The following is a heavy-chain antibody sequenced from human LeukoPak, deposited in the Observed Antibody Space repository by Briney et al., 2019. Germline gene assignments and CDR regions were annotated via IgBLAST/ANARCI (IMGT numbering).Heavy chain of an antibody. CDR2: IYTSGST. D-gene: IGHD2-2*01. CDR3: ARHVRGYRSPLLSGYFDL. J-gene: IGHJ2*01. CDR1: GGSISSYY. Sequence: SETLSLTCTVSGGSISSYYWSWIRQPPGKGLEWIGYIYTSGSTNYNPSLKSRVTISVDTSKNQFSLKLSSVTAADTAVYYCARHVRGYRSPLLSGYFDLWGRGTLVTVSS. V-gene: IGHV4-4*09.